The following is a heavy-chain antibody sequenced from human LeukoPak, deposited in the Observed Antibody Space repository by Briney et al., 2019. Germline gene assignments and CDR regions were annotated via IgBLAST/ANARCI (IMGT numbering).Heavy chain of an antibody. D-gene: IGHD5-18*01. CDR1: GFIFSSYS. CDR3: AKGGLQTRNWYFAL. CDR2: ISYDGSNK. Sequence: GRSLRLSCAASGFIFSSYSMHWVRQAPGKGLEWVAVISYDGSNKYYADSVKGRFTISRDNSKNTLYLEMNSLRTEDTAVYYCAKGGLQTRNWYFALWGRGTLVTVSS. J-gene: IGHJ2*01. V-gene: IGHV3-30*18.